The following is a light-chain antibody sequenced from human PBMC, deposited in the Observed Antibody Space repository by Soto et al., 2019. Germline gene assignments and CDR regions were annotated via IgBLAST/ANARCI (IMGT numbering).Light chain of an antibody. CDR2: EDD. CDR3: GTWDSSLSAGI. V-gene: IGLV1-51*02. CDR1: SSNIGNNY. Sequence: QSVLTQPPSVSAAPGQRVTISCSGSSSNIGNNYVSWYRQFPGTAPKLLICEDDKRPPGIPDRFSGSKSGSSATLAITGIQTGDEADYYCGTWDSSLSAGIFGGGTKLTV. J-gene: IGLJ2*01.